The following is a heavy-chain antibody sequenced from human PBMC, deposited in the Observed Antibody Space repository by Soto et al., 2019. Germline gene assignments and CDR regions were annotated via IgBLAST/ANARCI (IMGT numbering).Heavy chain of an antibody. CDR3: TSSYSTSSSPDY. V-gene: IGHV4-59*01. CDR2: VYHSGST. J-gene: IGHJ4*02. Sequence: PSETLSLTXSVSGGSMRNYYWNWIRQPPGRGLEWIGYVYHSGSTNYNPSLKSRVSMSVDVSRNHFSLTLHSVTAADTAVYFCTSSYSTSSSPDYWGQGTLVTVS. CDR1: GGSMRNYY. D-gene: IGHD6-6*01.